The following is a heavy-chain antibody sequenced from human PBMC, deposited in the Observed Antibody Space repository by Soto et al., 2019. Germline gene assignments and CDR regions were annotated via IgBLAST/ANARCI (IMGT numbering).Heavy chain of an antibody. Sequence: SETLSLTCAVYGGSFSGYYWTWIRQPPGKGLEWIGKINYSGSTNYHPSLKSRVTISVDTSKNQVSLKLNSVTAADTAVHICASGYTSVGFDYWGKGPLVTV. CDR2: INYSGST. V-gene: IGHV4-34*01. J-gene: IGHJ4*02. CDR3: ASGYTSVGFDY. CDR1: GGSFSGYY.